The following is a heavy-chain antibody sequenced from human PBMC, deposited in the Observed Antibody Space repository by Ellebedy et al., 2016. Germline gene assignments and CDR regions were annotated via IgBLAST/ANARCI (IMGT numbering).Heavy chain of an antibody. CDR1: GLSLTTSGVG. V-gene: IGHV2-5*02. J-gene: IGHJ3*02. D-gene: IGHD5-12*01. Sequence: SGPTLVKPTQTLTLTYTVSGLSLTTSGVGVGWLRQPPGKALEWLALIFWDDDKRHSPSLGSRLTITKDTAQNQVVLTMTNMDPVDTATYYCAHRLDYSDAFDIWGHGTKVTVSS. CDR2: IFWDDDK. CDR3: AHRLDYSDAFDI.